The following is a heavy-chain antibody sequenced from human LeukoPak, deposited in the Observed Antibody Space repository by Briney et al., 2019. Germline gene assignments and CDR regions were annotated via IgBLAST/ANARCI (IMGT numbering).Heavy chain of an antibody. D-gene: IGHD2-2*01. CDR3: ARDLRSTSWAYYFDY. CDR2: IYYSGST. Sequence: IPSETLSLTCAVYGGSFSSYYWSWIRQPPGKGLEWIGYIYYSGSTNYNPSLKSRVTISVDTSKNQFSLKLSSVTAADTAVYYCARDLRSTSWAYYFDYWGQGTLVTVSS. J-gene: IGHJ4*02. CDR1: GGSFSSYY. V-gene: IGHV4-59*01.